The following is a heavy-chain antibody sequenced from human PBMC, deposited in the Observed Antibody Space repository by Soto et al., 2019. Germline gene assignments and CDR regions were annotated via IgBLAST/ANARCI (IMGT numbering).Heavy chain of an antibody. Sequence: QDQLVQSGAEVKKPGASVKISCEASGYTFTSHGISWVRQAPGQGLEWXGWISTYNSRTHYAQKVQGRVTMTTDTSTSTAYLDLRSLTFDDTAVYYCARARYCASPSCYKHYYYGMDTWGQGTTVTVSS. CDR2: ISTYNSRT. CDR3: ARARYCASPSCYKHYYYGMDT. V-gene: IGHV1-18*04. CDR1: GYTFTSHG. D-gene: IGHD2-2*02. J-gene: IGHJ6*02.